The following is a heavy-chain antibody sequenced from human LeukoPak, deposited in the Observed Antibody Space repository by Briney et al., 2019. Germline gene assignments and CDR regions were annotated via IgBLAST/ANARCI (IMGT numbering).Heavy chain of an antibody. CDR1: GFTFSSYA. V-gene: IGHV3-23*01. CDR2: ISGSGSGGST. Sequence: SGGSLRLSCGASGFTFSSYAMSWVRQAPGKGLEWVSSISGSGSGGSTYYADSVKGRFTISRDNSKNTLYLQMNSLRVEDTAVYYCAKSGYNRFDYWGQGTLVTVSS. CDR3: AKSGYNRFDY. J-gene: IGHJ4*02. D-gene: IGHD5-24*01.